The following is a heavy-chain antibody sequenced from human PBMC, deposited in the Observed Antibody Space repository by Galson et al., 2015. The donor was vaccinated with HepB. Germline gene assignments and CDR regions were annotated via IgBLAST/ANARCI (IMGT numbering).Heavy chain of an antibody. Sequence: SLRLSCAASGFTFSSYWMSWVRQAPGKGLEWVANIKQDGSEKYYVDSVKGRFTISRDNAKNSLYLQMNSLRAEDTAVYYCARDTWIQLWLRWDAFDIWGQGTMVTVSS. J-gene: IGHJ3*02. CDR1: GFTFSSYW. D-gene: IGHD5-18*01. CDR2: IKQDGSEK. V-gene: IGHV3-7*03. CDR3: ARDTWIQLWLRWDAFDI.